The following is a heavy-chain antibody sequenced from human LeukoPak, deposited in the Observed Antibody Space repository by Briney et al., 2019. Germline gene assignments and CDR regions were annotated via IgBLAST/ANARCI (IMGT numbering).Heavy chain of an antibody. D-gene: IGHD6-19*01. J-gene: IGHJ4*02. CDR1: GFSLSTSGVG. Sequence: SGPTLVKPTQTLTLTCTFSGFSLSTSGVGVGWIRQPPGKALEWLALIYWDDDKRYSPSLKSRLTITKDTSKNQVVLTMTNMDPVDTATYYCAHYRTGYSSGRYYFDYWGQGTLVTVSS. V-gene: IGHV2-5*02. CDR3: AHYRTGYSSGRYYFDY. CDR2: IYWDDDK.